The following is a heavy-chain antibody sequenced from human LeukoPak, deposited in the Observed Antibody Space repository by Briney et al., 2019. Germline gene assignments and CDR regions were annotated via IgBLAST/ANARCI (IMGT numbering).Heavy chain of an antibody. Sequence: GASVKVSFKASGYTFTGYYMNWVRQAPGQGLEWLGRINPNTGCTNFAQRFQGRVTMTRDPSITTAYMELSRLRSDETAVYYRARVGDRLNAAFDIWGQGTMVTVSS. CDR1: GYTFTGYY. J-gene: IGHJ3*02. CDR2: INPNTGCT. D-gene: IGHD5-24*01. V-gene: IGHV1-2*06. CDR3: ARVGDRLNAAFDI.